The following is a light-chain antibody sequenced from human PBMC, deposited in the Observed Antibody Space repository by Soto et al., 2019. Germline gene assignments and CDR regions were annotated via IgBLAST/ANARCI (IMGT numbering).Light chain of an antibody. CDR2: GVS. V-gene: IGKV1-27*01. Sequence: EIQMTQSPSSLSASVGDRVTITCRASQGVANYLGWYQQKPGKVPKALIYGVSTLQSGVPSRFSGSGSDTDFTLTISSLQPEDAATYYCQHYRSAQMTFGQGTKV. J-gene: IGKJ1*01. CDR1: QGVANY. CDR3: QHYRSAQMT.